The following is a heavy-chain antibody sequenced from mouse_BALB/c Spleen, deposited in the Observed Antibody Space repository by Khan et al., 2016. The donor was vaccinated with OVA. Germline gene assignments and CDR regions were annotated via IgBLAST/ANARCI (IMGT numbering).Heavy chain of an antibody. Sequence: EVELVESGGDLVKPGGSLKLSCAASGFSFSSYSMSWVRQTPDKRLEWVATISSGGDSTYYPDIVKGRFTISRDNAKTTLYLQMSSLKAEDTAMYYCASHLTGSFADWGQGTLVTVSA. CDR3: ASHLTGSFAD. CDR1: GFSFSSYS. CDR2: ISSGGDST. D-gene: IGHD4-1*01. V-gene: IGHV5-6*01. J-gene: IGHJ3*01.